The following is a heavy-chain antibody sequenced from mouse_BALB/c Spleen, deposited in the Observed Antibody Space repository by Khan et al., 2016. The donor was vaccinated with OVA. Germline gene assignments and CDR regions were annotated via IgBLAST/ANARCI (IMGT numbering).Heavy chain of an antibody. J-gene: IGHJ2*01. Sequence: VQLQQSGAELVKAGASVKMSCKASGYTFTSYWMNWVKQRLGQGLEWFAETNPTNGRTYYNEKFKCKATLTVDKSSSTAYMLLSRPTYEDSAVYYRARITKIVYTYFDYWGQGTTLTVSS. CDR3: ARITKIVYTYFDY. D-gene: IGHD2-4*01. CDR2: TNPTNGRT. CDR1: GYTFTSYW. V-gene: IGHV1S81*02.